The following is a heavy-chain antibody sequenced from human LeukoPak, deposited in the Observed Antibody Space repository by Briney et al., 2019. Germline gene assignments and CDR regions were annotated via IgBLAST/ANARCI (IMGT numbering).Heavy chain of an antibody. Sequence: GGSLRLSCAASGFTFSSYEMNWVRQAPGKGLEWVSYISSSGSTIYYADSVKGRFTISRDNAKNSLYLQMNSLRAEDTAVYYCANLVVTGFDDYWGQGTLVAVSS. CDR1: GFTFSSYE. V-gene: IGHV3-48*03. D-gene: IGHD2-21*02. CDR2: ISSSGSTI. CDR3: ANLVVTGFDDY. J-gene: IGHJ4*02.